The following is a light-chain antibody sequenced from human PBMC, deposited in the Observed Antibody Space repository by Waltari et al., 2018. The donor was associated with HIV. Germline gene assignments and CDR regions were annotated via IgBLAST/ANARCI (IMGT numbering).Light chain of an antibody. V-gene: IGKV3-15*01. CDR1: QSVGTS. CDR2: RGS. CDR3: QQYEKWPPLT. J-gene: IGKJ4*01. Sequence: EIVMTQSPVALSASLGERVTLSCRASQSVGTSLAWYQQRTCPAPGVLIYRGSTRAAGVPARFSGSGSGTDFTLTISSLQPEDYAVYFCQQYEKWPPLTFGGGTKV.